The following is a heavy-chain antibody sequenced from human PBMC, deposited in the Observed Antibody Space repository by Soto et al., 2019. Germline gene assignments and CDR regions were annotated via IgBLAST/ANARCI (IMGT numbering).Heavy chain of an antibody. CDR3: ARASAYRDWFDP. V-gene: IGHV4-34*01. CDR2: INHSGST. J-gene: IGHJ5*02. D-gene: IGHD6-25*01. Sequence: LSLTCSVYGGSFSCYYWIWIRQPPGKGLEWIGEINHSGSTNYNPSLKSRVTISVDTSKNQFSLKLSSVTAADTAVYYCARASAYRDWFDPWGQGTLVTVSS. CDR1: GGSFSCYY.